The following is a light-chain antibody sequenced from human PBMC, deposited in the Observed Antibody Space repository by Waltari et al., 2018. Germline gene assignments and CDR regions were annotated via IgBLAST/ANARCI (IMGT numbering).Light chain of an antibody. J-gene: IGKJ5*01. V-gene: IGKV3-11*01. CDR2: DAS. Sequence: EIVLTQSPATLSLSPGERASLSCRASQSISSYLAWYQQKPGQAPGLLIYDASNRATGIPARFSGSGSGTDFTLAISSLEPEDFAVYYCQQRRDWPPGATFGQGTRLEIK. CDR1: QSISSY. CDR3: QQRRDWPPGAT.